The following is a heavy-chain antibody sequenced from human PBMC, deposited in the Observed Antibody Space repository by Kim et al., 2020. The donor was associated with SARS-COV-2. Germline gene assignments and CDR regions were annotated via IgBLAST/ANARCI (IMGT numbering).Heavy chain of an antibody. CDR3: AKDMYPSEGRMFDY. D-gene: IGHD2-8*01. J-gene: IGHJ4*02. CDR2: ISGSADTT. CDR1: GLTFSSYA. Sequence: GGSLRLSCAASGLTFSSYAMSWVRQAPGKGLEWVSGISGSADTTYYADSVKGRFTISRDNAKETVDLQMSSLRVEDTAIYYCAKDMYPSEGRMFDYWGQGTLVSVSS. V-gene: IGHV3-23*01.